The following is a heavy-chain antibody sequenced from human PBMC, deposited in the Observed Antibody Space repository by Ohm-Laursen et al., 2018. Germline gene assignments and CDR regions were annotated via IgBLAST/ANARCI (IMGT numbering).Heavy chain of an antibody. CDR2: ISYDGSNK. CDR3: AKDQEKTCITMIVVVTSGFDY. Sequence: SLRLSCAASGFTFSSYGMHWVRQAPGKGLEWVAVISYDGSNKYYADSVKGRFTISRDNSKNTLHLQMNSLRAEDTAVYYCAKDQEKTCITMIVVVTSGFDYWGQGTLVTVSS. V-gene: IGHV3-30*18. J-gene: IGHJ4*02. D-gene: IGHD3-22*01. CDR1: GFTFSSYG.